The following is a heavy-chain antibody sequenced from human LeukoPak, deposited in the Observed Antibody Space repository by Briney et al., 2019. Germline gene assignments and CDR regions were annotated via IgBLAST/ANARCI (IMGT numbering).Heavy chain of an antibody. CDR2: TNRDGNTV. Sequence: GRSLRLSCAASGFTFSNHWMLWVRQAPGKGLVWVSRTNRDGNTVSYADSVKGRFTISRDNAKNTLYLQMNSLRVDGTAVYYCAKVRVVFNWNYAYYFDYWGQGTLVTVSS. CDR1: GFTFSNHW. CDR3: AKVRVVFNWNYAYYFDY. J-gene: IGHJ4*02. D-gene: IGHD1-7*01. V-gene: IGHV3-74*01.